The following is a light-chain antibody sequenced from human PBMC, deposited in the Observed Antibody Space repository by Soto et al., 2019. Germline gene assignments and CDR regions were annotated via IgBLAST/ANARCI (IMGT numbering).Light chain of an antibody. CDR2: GAA. CDR3: QQYGSSPLT. Sequence: EIVLTQSPGTLSLSAGERATLSCRASQSVCNNYLAWYHQKPGQAPTLLINGAASRATGIPDRFSGSGSGTDFTLTISRLEPEDFAVYYCQQYGSSPLTFGGGTKVDIK. CDR1: QSVCNNY. J-gene: IGKJ4*01. V-gene: IGKV3-20*01.